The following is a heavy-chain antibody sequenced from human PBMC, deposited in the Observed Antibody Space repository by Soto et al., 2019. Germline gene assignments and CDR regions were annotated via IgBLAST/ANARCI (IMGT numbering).Heavy chain of an antibody. Sequence: GGSLRLSCTVSGFSVTNSYINWVRQAPGKGLEWVSILYSSGTTYYADSVRGRFTVSGDDSKNTLFLHMNSLRADDTAVYYCARDWSKFSYNYPYYYAMDAWGQGTTVTVSS. CDR1: GFSVTNSY. D-gene: IGHD5-18*01. CDR3: ARDWSKFSYNYPYYYAMDA. V-gene: IGHV3-53*01. CDR2: LYSSGTT. J-gene: IGHJ6*02.